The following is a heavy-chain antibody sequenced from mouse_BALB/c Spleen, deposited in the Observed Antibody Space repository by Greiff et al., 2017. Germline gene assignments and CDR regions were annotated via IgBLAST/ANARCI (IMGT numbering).Heavy chain of an antibody. V-gene: IGHV14-4*02. D-gene: IGHD2-3*01. CDR2: IDPENGDT. Sequence: VQLQQSGAELVRSGASVKLSCTASGFNIKDYYMHWVKQRPEQGLEWIGWIDPENGDTEYAPKFQGKATLTADTSSSTAYMQLSSLTSEDSAIYYCARVSGYDGYYVDYFDYWGQGTTLTVSS. CDR3: ARVSGYDGYYVDYFDY. J-gene: IGHJ2*01. CDR1: GFNIKDYY.